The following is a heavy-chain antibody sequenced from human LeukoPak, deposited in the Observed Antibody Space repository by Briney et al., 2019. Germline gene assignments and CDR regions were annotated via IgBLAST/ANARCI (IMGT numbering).Heavy chain of an antibody. V-gene: IGHV4-34*01. CDR1: GGSFSGYY. CDR2: INHSGST. CDR3: ASASAPLLWFGELSYGMDV. J-gene: IGHJ6*02. Sequence: SETLSLTCAVYGGSFSGYYWSWIRQPPGKGLEWIGEINHSGSTNYNPSLKSRVTISVDTSKNQFSLKLSSVTAADTAVYYCASASAPLLWFGELSYGMDVWGQGTTVTVSS. D-gene: IGHD3-10*01.